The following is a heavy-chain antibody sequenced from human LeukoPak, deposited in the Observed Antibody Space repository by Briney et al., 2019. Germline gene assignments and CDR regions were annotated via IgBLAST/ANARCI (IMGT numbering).Heavy chain of an antibody. J-gene: IGHJ4*02. V-gene: IGHV3-74*01. D-gene: IGHD3-22*01. CDR1: GFTFSSYW. Sequence: GGSLRLSCAASGFTFSSYWMHWVRQAPGKGLVWVSRINSDGSSTSYADSVKGRFTISRGNAKNTLYLQMNSLRAEDTAVYYCARARYGANYYDSSGYEDWGQGILVTVSS. CDR3: ARARYGANYYDSSGYED. CDR2: INSDGSST.